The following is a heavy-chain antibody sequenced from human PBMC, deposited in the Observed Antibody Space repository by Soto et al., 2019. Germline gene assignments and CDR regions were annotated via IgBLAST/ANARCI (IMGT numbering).Heavy chain of an antibody. CDR3: GRGEVDRYNWNYGIDY. V-gene: IGHV4-59*01. Sequence: SETRSRTWTVSGGSISSYYWSWSRQPPGKGLEWIGYIYYSGNTNYNPSLKSRVTISVDTSKNQFSLKLSSVTAADTAVYYCGRGEVDRYNWNYGIDYWGQGTLVTVSS. CDR2: IYYSGNT. J-gene: IGHJ4*02. CDR1: GGSISSYY. D-gene: IGHD1-7*01.